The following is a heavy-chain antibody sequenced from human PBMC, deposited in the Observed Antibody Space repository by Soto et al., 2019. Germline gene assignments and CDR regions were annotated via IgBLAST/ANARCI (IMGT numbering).Heavy chain of an antibody. CDR2: ISGSGGST. V-gene: IGHV3-23*01. J-gene: IGHJ6*03. Sequence: GGSLRLSCAASGFTFSSYAMSWVRQAPGKGLEWVSAISGSGGSTYYADSVKGRFTISRDNSKNTLYLQMNSLRAEDTAVYYCAKGGSRGCSGGSCYLGYYYYYMDVWGKGTTVTVSS. CDR1: GFTFSSYA. CDR3: AKGGSRGCSGGSCYLGYYYYYMDV. D-gene: IGHD2-15*01.